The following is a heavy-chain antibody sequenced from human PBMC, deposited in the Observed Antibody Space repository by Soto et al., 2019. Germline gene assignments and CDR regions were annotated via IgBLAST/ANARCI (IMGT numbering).Heavy chain of an antibody. CDR3: ARHTPAISISDH. CDR2: IYYSGST. Sequence: QLQLQESGPGLVKPSETLSLTCTVSGGSISSSSYYWGWIRQSPGKGLEWIGSIYYSGSTYYNPSLKSRVTISVDTSKNQCSLNLSSVTAADTAVYYCARHTPAISISDHWGQGTLVTVSS. J-gene: IGHJ4*02. CDR1: GGSISSSSYY. V-gene: IGHV4-39*01. D-gene: IGHD2-15*01.